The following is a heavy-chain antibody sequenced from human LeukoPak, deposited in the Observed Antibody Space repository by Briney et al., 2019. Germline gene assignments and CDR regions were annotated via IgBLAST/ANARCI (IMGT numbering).Heavy chain of an antibody. CDR1: GFTFSDYY. CDR2: ISETGTTI. D-gene: IGHD3-22*01. J-gene: IGHJ4*02. CDR3: ARDQADYFASSGSYLGALDF. V-gene: IGHV3-11*01. Sequence: GGSLRLSSAGSGFTFSDYYMSWIRQAPGKGLEWVTYISETGTTIHYADSVKGRFTISRDNAKNSLYLQMNSLPSEDTAVYFCARDQADYFASSGSYLGALDFWGQGTLVTVSS.